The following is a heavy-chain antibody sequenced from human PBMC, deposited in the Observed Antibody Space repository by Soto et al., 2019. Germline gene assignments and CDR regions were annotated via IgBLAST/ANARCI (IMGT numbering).Heavy chain of an antibody. CDR1: GFTFRSYA. V-gene: IGHV3-23*01. D-gene: IGHD2-15*01. CDR3: AKGID. CDR2: IADSRDRT. J-gene: IGHJ4*02. Sequence: EVQLLESGGGLVQPGGSLRLSCAASGFTFRSYAMSWVRQAPGKGLEWVSVIADSRDRTYYADSVKGRFSISRDNSKNTLYLQMHNRRAEETATYYCAKGIDWGQGTRVTVSS.